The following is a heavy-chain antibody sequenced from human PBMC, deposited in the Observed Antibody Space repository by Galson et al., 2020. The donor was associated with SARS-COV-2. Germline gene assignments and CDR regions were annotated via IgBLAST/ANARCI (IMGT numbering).Heavy chain of an antibody. V-gene: IGHV3-23*01. CDR3: ANPGIAVAGTRSYYYYGMDV. J-gene: IGHJ6*02. CDR2: ISGRGGST. D-gene: IGHD6-19*01. Sequence: GGSLRLSCAASGFTFSSYAMSWVGQAPGKGLEWVSAISGRGGSTYYADSVKGRFTISRDNSKNTLYLQMNSLRAEDTAVYYCANPGIAVAGTRSYYYYGMDVWGQGTTVTVSS. CDR1: GFTFSSYA.